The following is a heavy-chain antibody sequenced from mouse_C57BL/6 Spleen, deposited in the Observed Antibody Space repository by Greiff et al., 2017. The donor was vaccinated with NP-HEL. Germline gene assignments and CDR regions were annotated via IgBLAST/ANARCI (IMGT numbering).Heavy chain of an antibody. V-gene: IGHV14-3*01. Sequence: EVKLVESVAELVRPGASVKLSCTASGFNIKNTYMHWVKQRPEQGLEWIGRIDPANGNTKYAPKFQGKATITADTSSNTAYLQLSSLTSEDTAIYYCARGLRGDYYAMDYWGQGTSVTVSS. CDR3: ARGLRGDYYAMDY. CDR1: GFNIKNTY. CDR2: IDPANGNT. J-gene: IGHJ4*01. D-gene: IGHD2-2*01.